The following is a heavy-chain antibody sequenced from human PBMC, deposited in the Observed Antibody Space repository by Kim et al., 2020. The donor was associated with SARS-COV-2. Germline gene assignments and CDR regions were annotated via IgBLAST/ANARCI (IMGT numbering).Heavy chain of an antibody. Sequence: YADSVRGPFTISRDNSKNTLYLEMNSLRVEDTALYYCARGTNSWYSAFDIWGQGTMVTVSS. D-gene: IGHD2-21*01. J-gene: IGHJ3*02. CDR3: ARGTNSWYSAFDI. V-gene: IGHV3-30*01.